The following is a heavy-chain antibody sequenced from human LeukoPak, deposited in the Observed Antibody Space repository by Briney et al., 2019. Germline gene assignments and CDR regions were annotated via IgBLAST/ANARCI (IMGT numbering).Heavy chain of an antibody. V-gene: IGHV3-7*01. D-gene: IGHD5-18*01. Sequence: GGSLRLSCAASGFTFSSYSMNWVRQAPGKGLEWVANIKQDGSETYYVDSVKGRFTISRDNAKNSLYLQMNSLRDEDTAVYYCARGGKGYSYGKIDSWGQGILVTVSS. CDR3: ARGGKGYSYGKIDS. CDR2: IKQDGSET. CDR1: GFTFSSYS. J-gene: IGHJ4*02.